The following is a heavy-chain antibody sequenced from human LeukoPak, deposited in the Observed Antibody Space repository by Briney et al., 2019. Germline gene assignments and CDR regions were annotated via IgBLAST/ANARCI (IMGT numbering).Heavy chain of an antibody. V-gene: IGHV5-51*01. CDR3: ALHPAQGSGSLDF. CDR1: GYSFTNYW. Sequence: GESLKISCKGSGYSFTNYWIGWVRQMPGKGLEWMGIIDPGDSTTTYSPSFQGQITISVDKSISTAYLQWSSLKASDTAIYYCALHPAQGSGSLDFWGQGTLVTVSS. CDR2: IDPGDSTT. D-gene: IGHD3-10*01. J-gene: IGHJ4*02.